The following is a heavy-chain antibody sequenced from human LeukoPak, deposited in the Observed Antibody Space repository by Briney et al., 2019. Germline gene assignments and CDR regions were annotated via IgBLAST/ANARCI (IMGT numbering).Heavy chain of an antibody. CDR3: AKFLPTHIVVANYYFDY. J-gene: IGHJ4*02. V-gene: IGHV3-30*02. Sequence: GGSLRLSCAASGFTFSSYGMHWVRQAPGKGLEWVAFIRYDGSNKYYADSVKGRFTISRDNSKNTLYLQMNSLKAEDTAVYYCAKFLPTHIVVANYYFDYWGQGTLVTVSS. D-gene: IGHD2-21*01. CDR1: GFTFSSYG. CDR2: IRYDGSNK.